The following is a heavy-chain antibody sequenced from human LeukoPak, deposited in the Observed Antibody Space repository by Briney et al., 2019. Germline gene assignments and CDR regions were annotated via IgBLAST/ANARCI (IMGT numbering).Heavy chain of an antibody. J-gene: IGHJ3*02. D-gene: IGHD1-14*01. V-gene: IGHV4-39*01. CDR3: ARQNRAAFDI. Sequence: PSETLSLTCTVSGGSISSSSYYWGWIRQPPGKGLEWIGSIYYSGSTYYNPSLKSRVTISVDTSKNQFSLKLTSVTAADTAVYYCARQNRAAFDIWGQGTMVTVPS. CDR2: IYYSGST. CDR1: GGSISSSSYY.